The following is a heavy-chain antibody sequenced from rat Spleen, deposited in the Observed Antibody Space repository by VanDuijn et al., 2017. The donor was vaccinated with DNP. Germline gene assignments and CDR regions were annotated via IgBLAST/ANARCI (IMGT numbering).Heavy chain of an antibody. V-gene: IGHV3-1*01. CDR3: ARWNIGTSTLDY. CDR2: ISYSGST. D-gene: IGHD1-5*01. Sequence: EVQLQESGPGLVKPSQSLSLTCSVTGYSITGNYWGWIRKFPGNKMEWIGPISYSGSTSYHPSLKSRIYITRDTSKNQFFLQLSSVTTEDTATYYCARWNIGTSTLDYWGQGVMVTVSS. CDR1: GYSITGNY. J-gene: IGHJ2*01.